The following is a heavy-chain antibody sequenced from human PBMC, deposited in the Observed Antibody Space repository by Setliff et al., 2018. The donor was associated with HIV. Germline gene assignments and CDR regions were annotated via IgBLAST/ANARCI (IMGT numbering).Heavy chain of an antibody. Sequence: ASVKVSCKASGYTLTGYYMHWVRLAPGLGLEWMGWINPHSGNTDFAQRFQGRTTMTRDTSINTVYMDPSRLTSDDTAVYYCARGGRRSYYYYFHMDVWG. CDR3: ARGGRRSYYYYFHMDV. CDR1: GYTLTGYY. CDR2: INPHSGNT. D-gene: IGHD3-16*01. V-gene: IGHV1-2*02. J-gene: IGHJ6*03.